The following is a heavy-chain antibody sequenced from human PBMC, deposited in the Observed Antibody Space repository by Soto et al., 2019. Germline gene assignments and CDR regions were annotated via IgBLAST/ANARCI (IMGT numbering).Heavy chain of an antibody. CDR3: ARDLPPPDY. CDR1: GYPFTAYG. Sequence: QVQLVQSGAEVKKPGASVKVSCKASGYPFTAYGISWVRPAPGQGLEWMGWISPYNGKTNCAQKLQGRVTMTTDTSTSTAYTELRSLRSDDTAVYYCARDLPPPDYWGQGTLVTVSS. J-gene: IGHJ4*02. CDR2: ISPYNGKT. V-gene: IGHV1-18*01.